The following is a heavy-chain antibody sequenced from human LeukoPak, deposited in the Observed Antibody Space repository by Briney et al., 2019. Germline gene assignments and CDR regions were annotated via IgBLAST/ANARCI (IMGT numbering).Heavy chain of an antibody. CDR2: INPNSGGT. J-gene: IGHJ4*02. V-gene: IGHV1-2*02. Sequence: ASVKVSCKASGYTFTGYYMHWLRQAPGQGLEWMGWINPNSGGTNYAQKFQGRVTMTRDTSISTAYMELSRLRSDDTAVYYCARVPGVVIVFDYWGQGTLVTVSS. CDR3: ARVPGVVIVFDY. D-gene: IGHD3-3*01. CDR1: GYTFTGYY.